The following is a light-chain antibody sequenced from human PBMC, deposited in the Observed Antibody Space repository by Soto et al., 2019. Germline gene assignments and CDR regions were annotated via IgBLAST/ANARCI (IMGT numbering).Light chain of an antibody. CDR1: QSVSSDY. V-gene: IGKV3-20*01. J-gene: IGKJ2*01. CDR2: GAS. CDR3: QQYGSVPYT. Sequence: EIVLTQSPVTLSSSQGERATLSCRASQSVSSDYLVWYQQKPGQAPRLLIYGASSRATDIPDRFSGSGSGTDFTLTISRLDPEDFAVYYCQQYGSVPYTFGQGTKLEIK.